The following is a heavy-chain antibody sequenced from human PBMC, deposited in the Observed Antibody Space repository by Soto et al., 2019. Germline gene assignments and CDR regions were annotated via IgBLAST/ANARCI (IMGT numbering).Heavy chain of an antibody. Sequence: SETLSLTCTVSGGSISSSSYYWGWIRQPPGKGLEWIGSIYYSGSTYYNPSLKSRVTISVDTSKNQFSLKLSSVTAADTAVYYCARPSIAVAGTIHXWGQGTLVTVSX. V-gene: IGHV4-39*01. D-gene: IGHD6-13*01. J-gene: IGHJ4*02. CDR1: GGSISSSSYY. CDR3: ARPSIAVAGTIHX. CDR2: IYYSGST.